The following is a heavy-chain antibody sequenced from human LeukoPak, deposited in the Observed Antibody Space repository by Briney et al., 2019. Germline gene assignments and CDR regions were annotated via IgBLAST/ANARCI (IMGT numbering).Heavy chain of an antibody. CDR3: ARHSYPGPYYYYYMDV. D-gene: IGHD2-15*01. J-gene: IGHJ6*03. Sequence: SETLSLTCAVYGGSFSGYYWSWIRQPPGKGLERIGEINHSGSTNYNPSLKSRVTISVDTSKNQFSLKLSSVTAADTAVYYCARHSYPGPYYYYYMDVWGKGTTVTVSS. CDR2: INHSGST. V-gene: IGHV4-34*01. CDR1: GGSFSGYY.